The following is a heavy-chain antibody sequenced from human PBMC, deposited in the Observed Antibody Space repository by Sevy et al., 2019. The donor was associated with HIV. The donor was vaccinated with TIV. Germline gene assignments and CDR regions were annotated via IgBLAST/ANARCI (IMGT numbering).Heavy chain of an antibody. CDR1: GYTFTSYY. CDR2: INPSGGST. V-gene: IGHV1-46*01. CDR3: ANIPTGAAAGTGVGY. J-gene: IGHJ4*02. D-gene: IGHD6-13*01. Sequence: APVKVSCKASGYTFTSYYMHWVRQAPGQGLEWMGIINPSGGSTSYAQKFQGRVTMTRDTSTSTVYMELSSLRSEDTAVYYCANIPTGAAAGTGVGYWGQGTLVTVSS.